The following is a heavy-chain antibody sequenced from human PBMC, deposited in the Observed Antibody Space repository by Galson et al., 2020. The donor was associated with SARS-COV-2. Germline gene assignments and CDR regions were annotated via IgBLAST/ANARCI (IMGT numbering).Heavy chain of an antibody. V-gene: IGHV3-21*01. CDR3: ARDRTYQWVALWSGYYEFGY. CDR2: ISSSSSDI. J-gene: IGHJ4*02. Sequence: NSGGSLRLSCAASGFTFSSYSMNWVRQAPGKGLEWVSSISSSSSDIYYADSVKGRFTISRDNAKNSLYLQMNSLRAEDTAVYYCARDRTYQWVALWSGYYEFGYWGQGTLVTVSS. CDR1: GFTFSSYS. D-gene: IGHD3-3*01.